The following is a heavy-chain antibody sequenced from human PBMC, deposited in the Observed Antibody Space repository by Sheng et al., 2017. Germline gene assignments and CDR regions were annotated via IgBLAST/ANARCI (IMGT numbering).Heavy chain of an antibody. Sequence: ESGGDLVRPGGSLRLSCAASGFTFSDYSMTWIRQAPGKGLEWIAYISNGGRNIFYAESVKGRFTVSRDNAKNSVYLQMTSLRTEDTAMYYCAFIMIRGLLSADGGVDVWGQGTTVTVSS. CDR3: AFIMIRGLLSADGGVDV. J-gene: IGHJ6*02. CDR2: ISNGGRNI. V-gene: IGHV3-11*04. CDR1: GFTFSDYS. D-gene: IGHD3-10*01.